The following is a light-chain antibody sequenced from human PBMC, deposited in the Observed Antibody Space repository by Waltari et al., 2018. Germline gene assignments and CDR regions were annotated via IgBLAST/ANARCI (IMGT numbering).Light chain of an antibody. Sequence: DIQMTQSPSTLSASVGDRVTITCRASQGISSWLAWYQQKPGKATKVLIYDTSNLESGVPSRFSGSGSGTEFTLTISSLQADDFASYYCQQYNSYPWTFGQGTKVEIK. J-gene: IGKJ1*01. CDR3: QQYNSYPWT. V-gene: IGKV1-5*01. CDR2: DTS. CDR1: QGISSW.